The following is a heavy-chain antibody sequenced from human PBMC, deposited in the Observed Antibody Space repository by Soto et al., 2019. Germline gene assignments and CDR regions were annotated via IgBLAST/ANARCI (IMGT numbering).Heavy chain of an antibody. J-gene: IGHJ6*03. CDR1: GYTFTSYD. Sequence: SVKVSCKTSGYTFTSYDINWVRQATGQGLEWMGWMNPNSGNTGYAQKFQGRVTMTRNTSISTAYMELSSLRSEDTAVYYCASSFYGDSSGYYYYYMDVWGKGTTVTVSS. CDR3: ASSFYGDSSGYYYYYMDV. V-gene: IGHV1-8*01. CDR2: MNPNSGNT. D-gene: IGHD4-17*01.